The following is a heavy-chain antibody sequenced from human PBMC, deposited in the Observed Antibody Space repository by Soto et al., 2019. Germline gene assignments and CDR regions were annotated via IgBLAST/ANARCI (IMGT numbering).Heavy chain of an antibody. V-gene: IGHV1-69*01. CDR3: AICRPVQGAPQRGFCFDP. CDR2: IIPISGTV. J-gene: IGHJ5*02. D-gene: IGHD3-10*01. Sequence: QVQLVQSGAEVKKPGSSVKVSCKASGGTFSSYGVTWVRQAPGQGREWMGGIIPISGTVNYAQKFQGRVTITADEVTGTAYMELRRLSSDDTAVFYCAICRPVQGAPQRGFCFDPWGQGTLVAVSS. CDR1: GGTFSSYG.